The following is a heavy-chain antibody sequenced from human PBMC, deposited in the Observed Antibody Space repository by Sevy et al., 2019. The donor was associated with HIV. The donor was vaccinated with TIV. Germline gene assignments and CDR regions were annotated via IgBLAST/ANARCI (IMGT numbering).Heavy chain of an antibody. D-gene: IGHD3-3*01. CDR1: GFKFNGHG. CDR2: ISHDGDNK. J-gene: IGHJ3*02. Sequence: GGSLRLSCVAPGFKFNGHGIHWVRQAPGKGLQWVAGISHDGDNKIYADSVKGRFSISGDQSKNTLYLQMGTLTPEDTAVYYCARDFVGNNWRVVGTFDMWGLGTLVTVSS. V-gene: IGHV3-30*14. CDR3: ARDFVGNNWRVVGTFDM.